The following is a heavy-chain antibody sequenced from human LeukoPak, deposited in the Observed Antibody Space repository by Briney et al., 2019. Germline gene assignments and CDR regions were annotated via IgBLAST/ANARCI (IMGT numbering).Heavy chain of an antibody. CDR2: ISGSDAGT. D-gene: IGHD1-26*01. J-gene: IGHJ6*03. Sequence: AGGSLRLSCAASGFTFNNYAMSWVRQAPGKGLEWVSAISGSDAGTYYADSVKGRFTISRDNAKNSLYLQLNSLRAEDTAVYYCARDPYSGSYSDYYYYMDVWGKGTTVTVSS. CDR3: ARDPYSGSYSDYYYYMDV. V-gene: IGHV3-23*01. CDR1: GFTFNNYA.